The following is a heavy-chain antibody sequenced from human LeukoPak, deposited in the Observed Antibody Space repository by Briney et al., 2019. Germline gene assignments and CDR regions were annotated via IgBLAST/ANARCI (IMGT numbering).Heavy chain of an antibody. J-gene: IGHJ3*01. CDR2: ISYDGSNK. Sequence: GGSLRLSCAASGFTFSSYGMHWFRQAPGKGLEWVAVISYDGSNKYYADSVKGRFTISRDNSKNTLYLQMNSLRAEDTAVYYCARSSYSSSSSVWGQGTMVTVSS. V-gene: IGHV3-30*03. CDR3: ARSSYSSSSSV. CDR1: GFTFSSYG. D-gene: IGHD6-6*01.